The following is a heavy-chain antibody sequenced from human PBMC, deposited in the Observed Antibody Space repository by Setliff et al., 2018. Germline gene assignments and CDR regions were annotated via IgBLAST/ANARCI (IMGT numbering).Heavy chain of an antibody. CDR3: AREGVDTRSSTDYRYYMDV. Sequence: ASVKVSCKVSGYTITDYFMHWVQQAPGKGLRWMGRVDPEDGETIYAEKFQGRVSMTADTSTSTIYMELSSLRSEDTAVYYCAREGVDTRSSTDYRYYMDVWGKGTTVTVSS. J-gene: IGHJ6*03. D-gene: IGHD5-18*01. CDR1: GYTITDYF. CDR2: VDPEDGET. V-gene: IGHV1-69-2*01.